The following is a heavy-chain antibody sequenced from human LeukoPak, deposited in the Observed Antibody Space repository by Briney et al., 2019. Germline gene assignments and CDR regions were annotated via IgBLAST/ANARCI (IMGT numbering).Heavy chain of an antibody. CDR3: ARAPFSGGDVDGSGSYYNRLFDY. V-gene: IGHV1-46*01. CDR2: INPSGGST. J-gene: IGHJ4*02. Sequence: GASVKVSCKASGYTFTSYYMHWVRQAPGQGLEWMGIINPSGGSTSYAQKFQGRVTMTRDMSTSTVYMELSSLRSEDTAVYYCARAPFSGGDVDGSGSYYNRLFDYWGQGTLVTVSS. CDR1: GYTFTSYY. D-gene: IGHD3-10*01.